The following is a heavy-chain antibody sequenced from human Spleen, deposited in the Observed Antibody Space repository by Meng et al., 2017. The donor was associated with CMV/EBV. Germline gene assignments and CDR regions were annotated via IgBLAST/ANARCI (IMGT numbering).Heavy chain of an antibody. D-gene: IGHD1-20*01. J-gene: IGHJ6*02. V-gene: IGHV1-69*05. CDR1: NLRSYA. CDR2: IIPIFGTT. Sequence: NLRSYAISWLRQAPGQGLGWMGGIIPIFGTTNYAQKFQDRVTITTDKSTSTAYMELSSLRSEDTAIYYCARGLADNWNDVAYYGLDVWGQGTLVTVSS. CDR3: ARGLADNWNDVAYYGLDV.